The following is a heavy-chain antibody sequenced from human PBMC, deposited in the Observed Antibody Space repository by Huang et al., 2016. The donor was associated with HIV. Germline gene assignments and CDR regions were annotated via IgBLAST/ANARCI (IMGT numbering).Heavy chain of an antibody. CDR1: GFTFRTYT. V-gene: IGHV3-30*04. Sequence: QVKLVESGGGVVQPGISLRLSCAASGFTFRTYTFHWVRQAPGKGLEGVAGSSYNGGKKFYADSVKGRVTISRDNSKNTVYLEVSSPRPEDSAVYYCTREFTTSVQFFDLWGQGTLVTVSS. CDR3: TREFTTSVQFFDL. CDR2: SSYNGGKK. D-gene: IGHD4-4*01. J-gene: IGHJ4*02.